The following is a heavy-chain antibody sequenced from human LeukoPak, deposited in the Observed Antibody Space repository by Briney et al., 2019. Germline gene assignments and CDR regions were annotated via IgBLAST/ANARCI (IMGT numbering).Heavy chain of an antibody. CDR1: GFTFSSYA. J-gene: IGHJ4*02. CDR3: AKASGAHSGFED. CDR2: ISYDGSNK. V-gene: IGHV3-30-3*01. Sequence: GGSLRLSCAASGFTFSSYAMHWVRQAPGKGLEWVAVISYDGSNKYYADSVKGRFTISRDNSKNTLYLQMNSLRAEDTAVYYCAKASGAHSGFEDWGQGTLVTVSS. D-gene: IGHD5-12*01.